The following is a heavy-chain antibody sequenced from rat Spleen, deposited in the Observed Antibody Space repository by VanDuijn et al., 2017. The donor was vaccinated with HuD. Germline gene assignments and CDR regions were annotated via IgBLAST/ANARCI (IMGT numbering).Heavy chain of an antibody. CDR3: TTGVYPGNFDY. CDR2: ISYDGSST. Sequence: EVQLVESDGGLVQPGRSLKLSCAASGFTFSDYYMAWVRQAPTKGLEWVATISYDGSSTYYRDSVKGRFTISRDNAKNTLYLQMDSLRSEDTATYFCTTGVYPGNFDYWGQGVMVTVSS. V-gene: IGHV5-20*01. D-gene: IGHD1-4*01. J-gene: IGHJ2*01. CDR1: GFTFSDYY.